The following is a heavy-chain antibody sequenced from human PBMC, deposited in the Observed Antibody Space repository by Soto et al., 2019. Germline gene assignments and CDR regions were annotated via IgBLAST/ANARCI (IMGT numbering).Heavy chain of an antibody. D-gene: IGHD6-6*01. V-gene: IGHV2-5*02. Sequence: SGPTLVNPTQTLTLTCTFSGFSLSTSGVGVGWIRQPPGKALEWLALIYWDDDKRYSPSLKSRLTITKDTSKNQVVPTMTNMDPVDTATYYCAHRRAGIAARSWFDPWGQGTLVTVSS. J-gene: IGHJ5*02. CDR3: AHRRAGIAARSWFDP. CDR1: GFSLSTSGVG. CDR2: IYWDDDK.